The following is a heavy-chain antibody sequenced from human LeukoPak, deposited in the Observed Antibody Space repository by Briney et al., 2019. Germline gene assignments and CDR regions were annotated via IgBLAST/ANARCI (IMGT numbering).Heavy chain of an antibody. CDR3: AREHEAYSHYDY. J-gene: IGHJ4*02. CDR1: GGTFSSYA. V-gene: IGHV1-69*13. D-gene: IGHD4-11*01. CDR2: IIPIFGTA. Sequence: SVKVSCKASGGTFSSYAISWVRQAPGQGLEWMGGIIPIFGTANYAQKFQGRVTITADESTSTAYMELSSLRSEDTAVYYCAREHEAYSHYDYWGQGTLVTVSS.